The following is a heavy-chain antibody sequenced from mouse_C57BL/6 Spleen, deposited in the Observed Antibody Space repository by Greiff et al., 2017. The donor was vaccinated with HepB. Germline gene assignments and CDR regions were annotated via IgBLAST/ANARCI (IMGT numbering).Heavy chain of an antibody. D-gene: IGHD2-5*01. J-gene: IGHJ2*01. Sequence: EVQGVESGGGLVQPGGSMKLSCVASGFTFSNYWMNWVRQSPEKGLEWVAQIRLKSDNYATHYAESVKGRFTISRDDSKSSVYLQMNNLRAEDTGINYCTAYSNYLYYFDYWGQGTTLTVSS. CDR3: TAYSNYLYYFDY. CDR1: GFTFSNYW. CDR2: IRLKSDNYAT. V-gene: IGHV6-3*01.